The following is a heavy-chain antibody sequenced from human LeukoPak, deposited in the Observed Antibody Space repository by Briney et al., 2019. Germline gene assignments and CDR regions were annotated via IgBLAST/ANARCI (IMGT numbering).Heavy chain of an antibody. V-gene: IGHV3-23*01. D-gene: IGHD3-22*01. CDR3: AKDPNYYDSSGTDY. J-gene: IGHJ4*02. Sequence: GGSLRLSCAASGFTFSSYAMSWVRQAPGKGLEWVSAISGSGGSTYYADSVKGRFTISRDSSKNTLYLQMNSLRAEDTAVYYCAKDPNYYDSSGTDYWAREPWSPSPQ. CDR1: GFTFSSYA. CDR2: ISGSGGST.